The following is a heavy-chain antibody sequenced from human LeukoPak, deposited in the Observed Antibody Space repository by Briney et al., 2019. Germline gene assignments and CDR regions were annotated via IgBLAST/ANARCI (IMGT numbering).Heavy chain of an antibody. V-gene: IGHV3-74*01. Sequence: RGCLRDSRVASRFTFIRYLMYSVRPALGRGAVWVSLMNSDGSSTSYADSVKGRFTISRDNAKNTLYLQMNSLRAEDTAVYYCAGDFGISEVYWGQGTLVTVSS. D-gene: IGHD1-20*01. CDR3: AGDFGISEVY. J-gene: IGHJ4*02. CDR1: RFTFIRYL. CDR2: MNSDGSST.